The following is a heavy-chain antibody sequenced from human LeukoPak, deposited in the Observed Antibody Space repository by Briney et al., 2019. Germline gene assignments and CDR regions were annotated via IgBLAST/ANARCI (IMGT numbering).Heavy chain of an antibody. V-gene: IGHV1-8*01. J-gene: IGHJ5*01. CDR3: AKGDSVAGTSNYFDS. D-gene: IGHD6-19*01. CDR1: GYTFISFD. Sequence: GASVKVSCKTSGYTFISFDIHWVRQATGQGLEWMGWMKPNDGNRGFAQKLQGRLTMTSDTSLVTAYMELTSLTSDDTAVYYCAKGDSVAGTSNYFDSWGQGTLVTVSS. CDR2: MKPNDGNR.